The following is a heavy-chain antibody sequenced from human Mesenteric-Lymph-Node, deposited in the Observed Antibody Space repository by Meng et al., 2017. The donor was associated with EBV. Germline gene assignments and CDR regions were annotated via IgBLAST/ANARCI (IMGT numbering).Heavy chain of an antibody. V-gene: IGHV3-30-3*01. D-gene: IGHD6-13*01. CDR2: ISYDGSNK. CDR1: GCTFSSYA. CDR3: ARDGIAAAGTRGFGVYFDY. J-gene: IGHJ4*02. Sequence: QVQLVESGGGVVQPGRSLRRPCAASGCTFSSYAMHWVRQAPGKGLEWVAVISYDGSNKYYADSVKGRFTISRDNSKNTLYLQMNSLRAEDTAVYYCARDGIAAAGTRGFGVYFDYWGQGTLVTVSS.